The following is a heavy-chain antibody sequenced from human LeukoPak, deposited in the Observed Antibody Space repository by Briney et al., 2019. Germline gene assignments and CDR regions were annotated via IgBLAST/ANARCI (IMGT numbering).Heavy chain of an antibody. V-gene: IGHV4-59*01. J-gene: IGHJ6*04. Sequence: PSETLSLTCTVSGGAISSYSWSWVRQPPAKRLQWIADIYYGGSTKYNPSLKSRVTISVDRAKNQFSLKLNSVTAADTAMYYCARINYGDYGSYYGMDVWGKGTTVTVSS. CDR1: GGAISSYS. CDR3: ARINYGDYGSYYGMDV. D-gene: IGHD4-17*01. CDR2: IYYGGST.